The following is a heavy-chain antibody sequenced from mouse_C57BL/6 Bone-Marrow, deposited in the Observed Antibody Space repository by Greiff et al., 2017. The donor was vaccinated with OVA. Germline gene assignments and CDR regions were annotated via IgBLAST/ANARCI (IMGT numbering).Heavy chain of an antibody. CDR2: IDPNSGGT. D-gene: IGHD1-2*01. J-gene: IGHJ2*01. CDR3: ARATAWDY. Sequence: VQLQQPGAELVKPGASVKLSCKASGYTFTSYWMHWVKQRPGRGLEWIGRIDPNSGGTKYHEKFKSKAHLTVDKPSSTAYMQLSSLTSEDSAVYDCARATAWDYWGKGTTLTVSS. V-gene: IGHV1-72*01. CDR1: GYTFTSYW.